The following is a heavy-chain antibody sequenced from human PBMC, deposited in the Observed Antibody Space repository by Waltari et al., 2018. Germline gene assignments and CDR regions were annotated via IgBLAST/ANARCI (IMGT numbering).Heavy chain of an antibody. CDR1: GFTFSSYS. V-gene: IGHV3-48*01. CDR3: ARDGIRGFDY. Sequence: EVQLVESGGGLVQPGGSLRLSCAASGFTFSSYSMNWVRQAPGKGLGWFSYIRSSSITIYYAASVKGRFTISRDNAKNSLYLQMNSLRAEDTAVYYCARDGIRGFDYWGQGTLVTVSS. D-gene: IGHD1-26*01. J-gene: IGHJ4*02. CDR2: IRSSSITI.